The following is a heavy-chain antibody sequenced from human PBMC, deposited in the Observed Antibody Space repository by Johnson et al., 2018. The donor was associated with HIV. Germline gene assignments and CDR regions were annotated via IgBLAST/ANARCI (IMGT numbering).Heavy chain of an antibody. CDR3: AKDRTGFDAFDI. J-gene: IGHJ3*02. D-gene: IGHD1-1*01. CDR1: GFTFSSYG. CDR2: TRYDGSNK. V-gene: IGHV3-30*02. Sequence: QVRLVESGGGVVQPGGSLRLSCAASGFTFSSYGMHWVRQAPGKGLEWVAFTRYDGSNKYYADSVKGRFTISRDNSKNTLYLQINSLRAEDTAVYYCAKDRTGFDAFDIWGQGTMVTVSS.